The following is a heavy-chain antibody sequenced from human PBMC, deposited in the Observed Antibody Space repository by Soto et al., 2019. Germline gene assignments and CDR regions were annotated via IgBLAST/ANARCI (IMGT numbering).Heavy chain of an antibody. V-gene: IGHV3-43D*04. J-gene: IGHJ4*02. D-gene: IGHD1-1*01. CDR3: AKDRGRWLRTGTYFDY. Sequence: PGGSLRLSCAASGFTFDDYAMHWVRQAPGKGLEWVSLISWDGGSTYYADSVKGRFTISRDNSKNSLYLQMNSLRAEDTALYYCAKDRGRWLRTGTYFDYWGQGTLVTVSS. CDR2: ISWDGGST. CDR1: GFTFDDYA.